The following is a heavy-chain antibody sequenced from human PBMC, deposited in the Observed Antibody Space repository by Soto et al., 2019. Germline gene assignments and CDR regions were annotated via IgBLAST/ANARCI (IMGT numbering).Heavy chain of an antibody. CDR3: ARTIVVVVPDNFDH. V-gene: IGHV3-7*01. D-gene: IGHD3-22*01. CDR1: GFTIGDYW. CDR2: IKEDGSEK. J-gene: IGHJ4*02. Sequence: EVQLVESGGGLVQPGGSLRLSCAASGFTIGDYWMSWVRQAPGKGLEWVANIKEDGSEKYYVDSVKSRFTISRDSAKNSLYLQMNSLRGEDTAVYYCARTIVVVVPDNFDHWGQGTLVTVSS.